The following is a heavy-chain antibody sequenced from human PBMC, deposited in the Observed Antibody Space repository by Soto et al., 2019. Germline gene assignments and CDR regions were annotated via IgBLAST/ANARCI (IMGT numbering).Heavy chain of an antibody. D-gene: IGHD3-10*01. CDR3: ATVWFGESTGDY. Sequence: GTSVKLSCEVCGDTLTDLSMHWVRQAPGKGLEWMGGFDPEDGETIYAQKFQGRVTMTEDTSTDTAYMELSSLRSEDTAVYYCATVWFGESTGDYWGQGTLVTVSS. J-gene: IGHJ4*02. CDR2: FDPEDGET. CDR1: GDTLTDLS. V-gene: IGHV1-24*01.